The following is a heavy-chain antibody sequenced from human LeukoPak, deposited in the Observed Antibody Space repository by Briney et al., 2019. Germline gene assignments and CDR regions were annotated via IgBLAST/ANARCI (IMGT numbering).Heavy chain of an antibody. CDR3: ARDKPLFALVGVTYYFDY. D-gene: IGHD1-26*01. V-gene: IGHV3-23*01. J-gene: IGHJ4*02. Sequence: PGGSLRLSCATSGFTFSNHGMNWVRQAPGKGLEWVSGISPSGDIKYYADSVKGRFTISRDNSKNTLYLQMNSLRAEDTAVYYCARDKPLFALVGVTYYFDYWGQGTLVTVPS. CDR2: ISPSGDIK. CDR1: GFTFSNHG.